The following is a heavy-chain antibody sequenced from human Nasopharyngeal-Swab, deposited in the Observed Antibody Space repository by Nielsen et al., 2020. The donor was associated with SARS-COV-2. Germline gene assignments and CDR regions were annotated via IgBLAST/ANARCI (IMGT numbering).Heavy chain of an antibody. CDR1: GYSFTSYW. V-gene: IGHV5-10-1*01. Sequence: GGSLRLSCKGSGYSFTSYWISWVRQMPGKGLEWMGRIDPSDSYTNYSPSFQGHVTISADKSISTACLQWSSLKASDTAVYYCARRAYCSGGSCYSPYYYYMDVWGKGTTVTVSS. D-gene: IGHD2-15*01. J-gene: IGHJ6*03. CDR2: IDPSDSYT. CDR3: ARRAYCSGGSCYSPYYYYMDV.